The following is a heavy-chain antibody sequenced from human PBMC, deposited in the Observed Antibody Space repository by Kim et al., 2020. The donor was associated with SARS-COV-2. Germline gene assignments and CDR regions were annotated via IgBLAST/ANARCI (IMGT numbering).Heavy chain of an antibody. CDR1: GFSFSSHW. CDR2: IRPDGGAT. J-gene: IGHJ4*02. CDR3: VLGTFFSY. D-gene: IGHD1-26*01. Sequence: GGSLRLSCAASGFSFSSHWMHWVRQRPGKGLEWVSHIRPDGGATLYGDSVEGCITFSRDNAKNLQYLQMSSLTDDNTAVYYCVLGTFFSYWGQGALVTVS. V-gene: IGHV3-74*03.